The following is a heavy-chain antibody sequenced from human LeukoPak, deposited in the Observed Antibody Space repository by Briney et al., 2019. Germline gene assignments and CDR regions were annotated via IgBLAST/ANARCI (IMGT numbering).Heavy chain of an antibody. V-gene: IGHV3-74*01. CDR1: GFTFSSYW. CDR3: AKDDGTYGIDY. J-gene: IGHJ4*02. CDR2: IKSDGSYT. D-gene: IGHD1-26*01. Sequence: GGSLRLSCAASGFTFSSYWMHWVRQGPGKGLVCVARIKSDGSYTSYAASVKGRFTISRDNAKSTLYLQMNSLRAEDTAVYYCAKDDGTYGIDYWGQGNLVTVSS.